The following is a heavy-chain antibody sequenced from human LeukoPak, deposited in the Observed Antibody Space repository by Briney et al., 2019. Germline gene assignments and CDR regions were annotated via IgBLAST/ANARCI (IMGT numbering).Heavy chain of an antibody. CDR1: GFTFSSYW. CDR2: INSDGSST. Sequence: GGSLRLSCAASGFTFSSYWMHWVRQAPGKGLVWVSRINSDGSSTSYADSVKGRFTTSKDNAKNTLNLQMNSLRAEDTAVYYCARDGEGAAAAYFQHWGQGTLVTASS. D-gene: IGHD6-13*01. J-gene: IGHJ1*01. V-gene: IGHV3-74*01. CDR3: ARDGEGAAAAYFQH.